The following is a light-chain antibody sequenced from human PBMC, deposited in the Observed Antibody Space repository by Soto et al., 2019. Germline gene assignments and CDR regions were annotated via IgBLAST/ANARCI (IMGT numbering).Light chain of an antibody. CDR2: DVS. CDR1: SSDVGGYNY. J-gene: IGLJ1*01. Sequence: QSVLTQPRSVSGSPGQSVTISCTGTSSDVGGYNYVSWYQQHPGKAPKLMIYDVSKRPSGVPDRFSGPKSGNTASLTISGLQAEDEADYYCCSYAGRYTFYVFGTGTKVTVL. CDR3: CSYAGRYTFYV. V-gene: IGLV2-11*01.